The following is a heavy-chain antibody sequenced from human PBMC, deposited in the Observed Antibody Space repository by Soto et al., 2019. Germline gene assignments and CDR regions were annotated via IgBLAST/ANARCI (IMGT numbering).Heavy chain of an antibody. Sequence: QPGGSLRLSCASSVFTFVVYAMRWVRQPPGKGLEWVSTISGGGGSTYYADSVKVRLTISRDNAKNTMFLQMNTLRAEDTAVYYFAIHAYYFVSGYYRVLSFGIWGQGTMVTVSS. D-gene: IGHD3-3*01. V-gene: IGHV3-23*01. CDR2: ISGGGGST. CDR1: VFTFVVYA. J-gene: IGHJ3*02. CDR3: AIHAYYFVSGYYRVLSFGI.